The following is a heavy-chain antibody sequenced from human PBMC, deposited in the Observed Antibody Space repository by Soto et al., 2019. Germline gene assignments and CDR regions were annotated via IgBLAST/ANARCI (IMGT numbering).Heavy chain of an antibody. CDR3: AKRKWGLLGIYTD. CDR1: GFTFSSYA. J-gene: IGHJ4*02. CDR2: ISGSGDST. Sequence: EVQLLESGGGLVQPGGSLRLSCAASGFTFSSYAMSWVRQAPGKGLEWVSAISGSGDSTYYADSVKGRFTISRDNFKNTLYLQMNSLRAEDTAVYYCAKRKWGLLGIYTDLGQGTLVTVSS. V-gene: IGHV3-23*01. D-gene: IGHD1-26*01.